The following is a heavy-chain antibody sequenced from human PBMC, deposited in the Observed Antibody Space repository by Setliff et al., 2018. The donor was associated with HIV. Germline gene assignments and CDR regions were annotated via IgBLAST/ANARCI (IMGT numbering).Heavy chain of an antibody. V-gene: IGHV4-4*07. J-gene: IGHJ4*02. CDR3: AREPAAGAYYFDY. D-gene: IGHD6-13*01. Sequence: ASETLSLTCTVSGDSINGRWLSWIRQPAGKGLEWIGRIYTSGSTKYNPSLDSRVTISVDTSKNQFSLNLRSVTAADTAVYYCAREPAAGAYYFDYWGQGTLVTVSS. CDR2: IYTSGST. CDR1: GDSINGRW.